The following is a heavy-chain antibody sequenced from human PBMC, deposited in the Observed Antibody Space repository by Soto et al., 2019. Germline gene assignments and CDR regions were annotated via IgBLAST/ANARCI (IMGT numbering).Heavy chain of an antibody. V-gene: IGHV3-23*01. CDR1: GFTFSSYA. D-gene: IGHD2-15*01. Sequence: GGSLRLSCAASGFTFSSYAMSWVRQAPGKGLEWVSAISGSGGSTYYADSVKGRFTISRDNSKNTLYLQMNSLRAEDTAVYYCAKYLGYCSGGSCYEAFDIWGQGTMVTVSS. CDR2: ISGSGGST. J-gene: IGHJ3*02. CDR3: AKYLGYCSGGSCYEAFDI.